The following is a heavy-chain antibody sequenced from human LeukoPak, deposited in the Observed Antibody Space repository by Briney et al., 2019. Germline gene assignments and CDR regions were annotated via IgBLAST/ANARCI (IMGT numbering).Heavy chain of an antibody. V-gene: IGHV3-30*04. CDR1: GFTFSSYA. J-gene: IGHJ4*02. Sequence: GGSLRLSCAASGFTFSSYAMHWVRQAPGKGLEWVVVISYDGSNKYYADSVKGRFTISRDNSKNTLYLQMSSLRSEDTAVYYCATEGAYHDCCGYSDYWGQGTLVTVSS. CDR2: ISYDGSNK. CDR3: ATEGAYHDCCGYSDY. D-gene: IGHD3-22*01.